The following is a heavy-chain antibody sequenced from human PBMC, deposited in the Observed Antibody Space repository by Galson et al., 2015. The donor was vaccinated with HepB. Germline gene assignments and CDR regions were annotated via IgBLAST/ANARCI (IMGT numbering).Heavy chain of an antibody. D-gene: IGHD4-23*01. V-gene: IGHV5-51*01. CDR3: ARHRAGGNLGGGLDY. CDR1: GYIFSTYW. J-gene: IGHJ4*02. Sequence: QSGAEVKKPGESLKISCKGSGYIFSTYWIGWVRQMPGKGLEWMGIIYPGDSDTRYRPSFQGQVTISADKSISTAYLQWSSLKASDTAMYYCARHRAGGNLGGGLDYWGQGTLVTVSS. CDR2: IYPGDSDT.